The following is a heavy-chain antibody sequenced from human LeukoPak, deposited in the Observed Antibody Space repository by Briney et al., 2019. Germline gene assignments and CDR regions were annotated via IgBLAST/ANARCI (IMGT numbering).Heavy chain of an antibody. CDR3: ARHFGYYGSGSRTPLLY. J-gene: IGHJ4*02. D-gene: IGHD3-10*01. CDR2: INHSGST. Sequence: DPSETLSLTCAVYGGSFSGYYWSWIRQPPGKGLEWIGEINHSGSTNYNPSLKSRVTISVDTSKNQFSLKLSSVTAADTAVYYCARHFGYYGSGSRTPLLYWGQGTLVTVSS. CDR1: GGSFSGYY. V-gene: IGHV4-34*01.